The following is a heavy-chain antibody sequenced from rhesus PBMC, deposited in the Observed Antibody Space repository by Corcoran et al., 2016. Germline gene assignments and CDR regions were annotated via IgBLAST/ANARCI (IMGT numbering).Heavy chain of an antibody. Sequence: QVQLQESGPGLVKPSETLSLNCAVSCGSVSSYWWNWIRSPPGEGLEGIGEIVGNCGTTNYNPSLKSRGTMSKDASKNQFSRKLNSLTAADTAVYFCAKNGLGISFDVWGRGALVTVSS. J-gene: IGHJ5-2*02. CDR3: AKNGLGISFDV. CDR1: CGSVSSYW. CDR2: IVGNCGTT. V-gene: IGHV4-80*01. D-gene: IGHD1-44*01.